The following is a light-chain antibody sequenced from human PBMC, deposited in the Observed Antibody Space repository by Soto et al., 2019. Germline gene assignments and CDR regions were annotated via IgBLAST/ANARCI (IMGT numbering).Light chain of an antibody. CDR2: GAS. Sequence: EIVLTHSPGTLSLSPGERATLHCSASQSVSSNYLAWYQQMPGQAPRLLISGASSRASGIPDRFSGSGSGTGFTLIISRLEPEDFAVYYCEQYGSSPPTFGQGTKVDIK. CDR3: EQYGSSPPT. V-gene: IGKV3-20*01. J-gene: IGKJ1*01. CDR1: QSVSSNY.